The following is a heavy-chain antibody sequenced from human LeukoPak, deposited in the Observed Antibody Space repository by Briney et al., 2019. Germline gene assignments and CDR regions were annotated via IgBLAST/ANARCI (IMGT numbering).Heavy chain of an antibody. CDR2: IKSKPDGGTT. D-gene: IGHD3-22*01. J-gene: IGHJ4*02. CDR3: TADYYDSTGYHDF. CDR1: RFTFNNAW. V-gene: IGHV3-15*01. Sequence: GGSHRLSCAASRFTFNNAWMSWVRQAPGKGLEWVGRIKSKPDGGTTDYAAPVKGRFTISTVDSKNTVYLQMNSLKTEDTAVYYFTADYYDSTGYHDFWGQGTLLTVSS.